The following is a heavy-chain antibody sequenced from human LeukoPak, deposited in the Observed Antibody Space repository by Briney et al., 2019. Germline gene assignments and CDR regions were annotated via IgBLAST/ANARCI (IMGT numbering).Heavy chain of an antibody. V-gene: IGHV4-4*07. CDR3: ARGIADPYSFDS. CDR1: GGSINFYY. D-gene: IGHD6-13*01. Sequence: SETLSLTCTVSGGSINFYYWNWIRQHAGKGLEWIGRIYSTGSTNYSPSPKSRVTMSVDKSKNQFSLNLSSVTAADTAVYYCARGIADPYSFDSWGQGILVTVSS. CDR2: IYSTGST. J-gene: IGHJ4*02.